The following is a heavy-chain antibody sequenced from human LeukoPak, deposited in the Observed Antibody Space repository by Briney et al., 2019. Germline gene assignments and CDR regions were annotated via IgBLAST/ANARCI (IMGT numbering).Heavy chain of an antibody. J-gene: IGHJ6*03. D-gene: IGHD2-2*01. V-gene: IGHV4-59*01. Sequence: SETLSLTCTVSDGPISRYFQSWIRQPPGKGLEWIGYIYYSGSTNYNPSLKSRVTISVDTSKNQFSLKLSSVTAADTAVYYCAIVVPDAMACMDVWGKGTTVTVSS. CDR1: DGPISRYF. CDR3: AIVVPDAMACMDV. CDR2: IYYSGST.